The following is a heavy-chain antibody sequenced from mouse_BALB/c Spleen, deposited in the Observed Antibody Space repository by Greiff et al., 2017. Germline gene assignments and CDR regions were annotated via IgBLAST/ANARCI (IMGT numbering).Heavy chain of an antibody. J-gene: IGHJ3*01. CDR1: GYTFTDYN. Sequence: DVQLQESGPELVKPGASVKISCKASGYTFTDYNMHWVKQSHGKSLEWIGYIYPYNGGTGYNQKFKSKATLTVDNSSSTAYMELRSLTSEDSAVYYCAKEFAYWGQGTLVTVSA. CDR3: AKEFAY. CDR2: IYPYNGGT. V-gene: IGHV1S29*02.